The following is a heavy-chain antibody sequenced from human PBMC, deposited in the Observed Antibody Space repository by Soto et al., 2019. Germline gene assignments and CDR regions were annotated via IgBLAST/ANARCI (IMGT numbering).Heavy chain of an antibody. CDR3: ARTITVGSLNYGMDV. CDR2: INPNSGGT. D-gene: IGHD3-3*01. V-gene: IGHV1-2*02. Sequence: ATSVKLSCKASGYTYTGSYMHWVQQAPGQGLEWMGWINPNSGGTNYAQKFQGRVTMTRDTSISTAYMELSRLRSDDTAVYYCARTITVGSLNYGMDVWGQGTTVTVFS. J-gene: IGHJ6*02. CDR1: GYTYTGSY.